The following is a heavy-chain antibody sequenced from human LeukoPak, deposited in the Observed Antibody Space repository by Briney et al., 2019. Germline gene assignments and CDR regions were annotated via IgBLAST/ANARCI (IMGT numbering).Heavy chain of an antibody. D-gene: IGHD3-16*02. CDR1: RGTFSSYA. CDR3: ARDRGAFDYVCGSYRYSESYYFDY. V-gene: IGHV1-69*13. Sequence: VQVSCQAHRGTFSSYAISWVGQAPGQALEWMGRIIPIIGTAKYAQKFQGRVTINADESTSTAYMELSSLRSEDTAVYYCARDRGAFDYVCGSYRYSESYYFDYWGQGTLVTVSS. CDR2: IIPIIGTA. J-gene: IGHJ4*02.